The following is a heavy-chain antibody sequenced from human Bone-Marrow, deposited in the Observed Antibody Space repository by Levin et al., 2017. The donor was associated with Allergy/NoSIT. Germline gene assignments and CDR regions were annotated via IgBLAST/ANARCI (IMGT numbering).Heavy chain of an antibody. CDR3: ARAYYYGSTSYVTKPYMDV. D-gene: IGHD3-10*01. V-gene: IGHV4-34*01. J-gene: IGHJ6*03. Sequence: SETLSLTCAVSGGSFGGYFWTWIRQTPGKGLEWIGEINHSGSTTYNPSLKSRVTISVDTSKNQFPLNLTSVTAADTAVYYCARAYYYGSTSYVTKPYMDVWGKGATVTVSS. CDR2: INHSGST. CDR1: GGSFGGYF.